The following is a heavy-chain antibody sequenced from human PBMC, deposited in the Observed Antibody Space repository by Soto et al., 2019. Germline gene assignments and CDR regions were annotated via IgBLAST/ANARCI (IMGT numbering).Heavy chain of an antibody. CDR1: GGTFSNYP. Sequence: QVQLVQSGAEVKKPGSSVKVSCKASGGTFSNYPISWVRQAPGQGLEWMGGIIPIFGTVNYAQKFQGRVTTPADESTSTAYMVLSSLRSEDTAVYYCARGNHRWLQLWYFDLWGRGTLVTVSS. D-gene: IGHD5-12*01. CDR2: IIPIFGTV. V-gene: IGHV1-69*12. J-gene: IGHJ2*01. CDR3: ARGNHRWLQLWYFDL.